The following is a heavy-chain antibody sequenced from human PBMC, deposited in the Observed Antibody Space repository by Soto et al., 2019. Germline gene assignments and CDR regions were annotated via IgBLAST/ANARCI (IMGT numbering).Heavy chain of an antibody. Sequence: ASVKVSCKASGYTFTSYDINWVRQATGQGLEWMGWMNPNSGNTGYAQKFQGRVTMTRNTSISTAYMELSSVTAADTAVYYCARSGSGSYVHFDYWGQGTLVTVSS. J-gene: IGHJ4*02. CDR3: ARSGSGSYVHFDY. CDR2: MNPNSGNT. D-gene: IGHD3-10*01. V-gene: IGHV1-8*01. CDR1: GYTFTSYD.